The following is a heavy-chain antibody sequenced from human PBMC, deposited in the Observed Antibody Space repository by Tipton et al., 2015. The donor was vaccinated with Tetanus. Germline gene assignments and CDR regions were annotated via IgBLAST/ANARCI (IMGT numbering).Heavy chain of an antibody. CDR1: GYSFNIYW. Sequence: QLVQSGAEVEKPGESLKISCQGSGYSFNIYWIAWVRQMPGKGLEWMGIMYPGGSATTYSPSFQGQVTFSADRSINTAYLQWSSLKASDTATYYCARRLGPYTGDQVWHFDLWGRGTLVTVSS. V-gene: IGHV5-51*01. CDR2: MYPGGSAT. CDR3: ARRLGPYTGDQVWHFDL. J-gene: IGHJ2*01. D-gene: IGHD7-27*01.